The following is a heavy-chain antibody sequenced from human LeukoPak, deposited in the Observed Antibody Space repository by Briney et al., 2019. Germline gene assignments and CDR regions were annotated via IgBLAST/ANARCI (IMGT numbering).Heavy chain of an antibody. Sequence: SETLSLTCTVSGGSISSSSYYWGWIRQPPGKGLEWIGSIYYSGSTYYNPSLKSRVTISVDTSKNQFSLKLSSVTAADTAVYYCARGRYIYDYWFDPWGQGTLVTVSS. D-gene: IGHD5-18*01. CDR2: IYYSGST. CDR1: GGSISSSSYY. CDR3: ARGRYIYDYWFDP. J-gene: IGHJ5*02. V-gene: IGHV4-39*07.